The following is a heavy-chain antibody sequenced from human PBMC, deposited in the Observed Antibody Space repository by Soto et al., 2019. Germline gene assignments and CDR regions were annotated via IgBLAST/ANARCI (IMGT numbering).Heavy chain of an antibody. CDR3: ATEWVMTTVNDYYYYGMDV. J-gene: IGHJ6*02. CDR2: INPNSGGT. Sequence: GASVKVSCKASGYTFTGYCMHWVRQAPGQGLEWMGWINPNSGGTNYAQKFQGRVTMTRDTSISTAYMELSRLRSDDTAVYYCATEWVMTTVNDYYYYGMDVWGQGTTVTVSS. D-gene: IGHD4-17*01. V-gene: IGHV1-2*02. CDR1: GYTFTGYC.